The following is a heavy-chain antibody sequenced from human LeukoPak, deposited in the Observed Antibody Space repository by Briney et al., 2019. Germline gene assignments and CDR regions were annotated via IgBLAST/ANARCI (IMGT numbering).Heavy chain of an antibody. V-gene: IGHV3-21*01. Sequence: PGGSLRLSCAASGFTFSSYSMNWVRQAPGKGLEWVSSISSSSLNIYDADSAKGRFTISRDNAKNSLYLQMNSLRAEDTAVYYCARDGAAAFYYYYYYMDVWGKGTTVTVSS. CDR1: GFTFSSYS. CDR2: ISSSSLNI. CDR3: ARDGAAAFYYYYYYMDV. D-gene: IGHD6-13*01. J-gene: IGHJ6*03.